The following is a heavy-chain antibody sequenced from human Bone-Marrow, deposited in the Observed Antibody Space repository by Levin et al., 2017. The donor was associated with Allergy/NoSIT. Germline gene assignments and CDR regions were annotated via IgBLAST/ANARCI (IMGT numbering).Heavy chain of an antibody. J-gene: IGHJ6*02. Sequence: GESLKISCAASGFTFSSYWMSWVRQAPGKGLEWVANIKQDGSEKYYVDSVKGRFTISRDNAKNSLYLQMNSLRAEDTAVYYCARVSDGLGPYYYGMDVWGQGTTVTVSS. CDR1: GFTFSSYW. D-gene: IGHD3-16*01. V-gene: IGHV3-7*01. CDR3: ARVSDGLGPYYYGMDV. CDR2: IKQDGSEK.